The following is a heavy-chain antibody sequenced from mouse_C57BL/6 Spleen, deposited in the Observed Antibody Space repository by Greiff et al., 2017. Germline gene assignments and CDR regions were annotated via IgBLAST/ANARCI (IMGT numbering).Heavy chain of an antibody. D-gene: IGHD1-1*01. CDR3: AIYYYGALFAY. Sequence: EVKLEESGPGLVKPSQSLSLTCSVTGYSITSGYYWNWIRQFPGNKLEWMGYISYDGSNNYNPSLKNRISITRDTSKNQFFLKLNSVTTEDTATYYCAIYYYGALFAYWGQGTLVTVSA. V-gene: IGHV3-6*01. J-gene: IGHJ3*01. CDR1: GYSITSGYY. CDR2: ISYDGSN.